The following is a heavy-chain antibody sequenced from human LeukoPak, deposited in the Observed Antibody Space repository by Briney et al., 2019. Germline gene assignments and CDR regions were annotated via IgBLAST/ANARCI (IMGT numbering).Heavy chain of an antibody. V-gene: IGHV4-34*01. Sequence: PSETLSLTCAVYGGSFSGYYWSWIRQPPGKGLERIGEINHSGSTNYNPSLKSRVTISVDTSKNQFSLKLSSVTAADTAVYYCARGRITMIVVVPGYMDVWGKGTTVTVSS. CDR3: ARGRITMIVVVPGYMDV. CDR1: GGSFSGYY. J-gene: IGHJ6*03. CDR2: INHSGST. D-gene: IGHD3-22*01.